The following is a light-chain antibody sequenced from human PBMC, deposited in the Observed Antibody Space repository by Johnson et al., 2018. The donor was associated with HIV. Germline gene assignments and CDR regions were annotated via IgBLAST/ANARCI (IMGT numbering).Light chain of an antibody. CDR1: SSNIGRNY. V-gene: IGLV1-51*02. CDR3: GTWDSSLSAYV. Sequence: QSVLSQPPSVSAAPGQMVTISCSGSSSNIGRNYVSWYQQLPGTAPKLLIYQNTWRPSWIPDRFSGSTSGASATLGSTGLQTGDEADYYCGTWDSSLSAYVFGTGTRVTV. CDR2: QNT. J-gene: IGLJ1*01.